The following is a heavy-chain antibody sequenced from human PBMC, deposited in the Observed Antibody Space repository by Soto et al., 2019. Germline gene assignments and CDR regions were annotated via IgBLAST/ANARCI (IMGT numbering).Heavy chain of an antibody. D-gene: IGHD3-10*01. Sequence: SETLSLTCAVSGGSISSSNWWSWVRQPPGKGLEWIGEIYHSGSTNYNPSLKSRVTISVDKSKNQFSLKLSSVTAADTAVYYCARDSITMVRGVISGMDVWGQGTTVTVSS. V-gene: IGHV4-4*02. CDR1: GGSISSSNW. CDR3: ARDSITMVRGVISGMDV. CDR2: IYHSGST. J-gene: IGHJ6*02.